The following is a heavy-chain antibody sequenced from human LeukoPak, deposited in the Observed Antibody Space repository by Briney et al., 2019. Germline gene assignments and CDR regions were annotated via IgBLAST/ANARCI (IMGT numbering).Heavy chain of an antibody. V-gene: IGHV1-18*01. CDR1: GYTFISYG. D-gene: IGHD3-10*01. J-gene: IGHJ4*02. Sequence: ASVKVSCKASGYTFISYGISWARQAPGQGLEWMGWIKPDTGETHYAQKLQGRVTMTTDTSTSTAYMELRSLRSDDTAVYYCARDRATNYYGSGSYYNPYFDYWGQGTLVTASS. CDR3: ARDRATNYYGSGSYYNPYFDY. CDR2: IKPDTGET.